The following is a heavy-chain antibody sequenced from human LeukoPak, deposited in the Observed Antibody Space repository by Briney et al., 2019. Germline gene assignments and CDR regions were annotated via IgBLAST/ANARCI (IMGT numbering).Heavy chain of an antibody. D-gene: IGHD2-2*01. CDR2: INPSGGST. CDR1: GYTFTSYY. V-gene: IGHV1-46*01. Sequence: ASVEVSCKASGYTFTSYYMHWVRQAPGQGLEWMGIINPSGGSTSYAQKFQGRVTMTRDTSTSTVYMELSSLRSEDTAVYYCARDKGRELRDIVVVPAARYYFDYWGQGTLVTVSS. CDR3: ARDKGRELRDIVVVPAARYYFDY. J-gene: IGHJ4*02.